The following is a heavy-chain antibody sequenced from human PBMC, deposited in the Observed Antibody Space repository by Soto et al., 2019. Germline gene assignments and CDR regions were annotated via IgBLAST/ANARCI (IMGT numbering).Heavy chain of an antibody. CDR2: ISSSSSYI. CDR3: ATDSSGWGRRFDY. D-gene: IGHD6-19*01. CDR1: GFTFSSYS. J-gene: IGHJ4*02. V-gene: IGHV3-21*01. Sequence: EVQLVESGGGLVKPGGSLRLSCAASGFTFSSYSMNWVRQAPGRGLEWVSSISSSSSYIYYADSVKGRFTISRDNAKNSLYLQMNSLRAEDTAVYYCATDSSGWGRRFDYWGQGTLVTVSS.